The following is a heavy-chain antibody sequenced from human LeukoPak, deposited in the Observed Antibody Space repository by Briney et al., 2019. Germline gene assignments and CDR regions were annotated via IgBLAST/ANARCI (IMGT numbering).Heavy chain of an antibody. Sequence: SETLSLTCTVSGGSISSYYWSWIWQPAGKGQEWIGRIYTSGSTNYNPSLKSRVTMSVDTSKNQFSLKLSSVTAADTAVYYCARAVYSNYEGEAFDIWGQGTMVTVSS. CDR3: ARAVYSNYEGEAFDI. CDR1: GGSISSYY. J-gene: IGHJ3*02. D-gene: IGHD4-11*01. V-gene: IGHV4-4*07. CDR2: IYTSGST.